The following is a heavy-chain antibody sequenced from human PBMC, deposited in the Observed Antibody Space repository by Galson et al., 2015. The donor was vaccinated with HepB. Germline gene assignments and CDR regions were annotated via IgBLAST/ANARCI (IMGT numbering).Heavy chain of an antibody. D-gene: IGHD1-20*01. V-gene: IGHV1-18*04. CDR2: INAYNGDT. CDR1: GYTFTSYG. Sequence: SVKVSCKASGYTFTSYGISWVRQAPGQGLEWMGWINAYNGDTNYAPNLQGRVTMTTDTSTSTAYMELSSLRSEDTAVYYCAREGRYNWNPHYGMDVWGQGTTVTVSS. J-gene: IGHJ6*02. CDR3: AREGRYNWNPHYGMDV.